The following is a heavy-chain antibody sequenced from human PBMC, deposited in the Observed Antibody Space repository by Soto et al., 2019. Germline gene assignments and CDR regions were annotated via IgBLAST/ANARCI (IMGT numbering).Heavy chain of an antibody. CDR2: IYYSGST. D-gene: IGHD2-2*01. Sequence: QLQLQESGPGLVKPSETLSLTCTVSGGSISSSSYYWGWIRQPPGKGLEWIGSIYYSGSTYYNPSLKSRVTISVDTSKYQFSLKLSSVTAADTAVYYCARRAISSTSGVGVWFDPWGQGTLVTVSS. V-gene: IGHV4-39*01. CDR1: GGSISSSSYY. J-gene: IGHJ5*02. CDR3: ARRAISSTSGVGVWFDP.